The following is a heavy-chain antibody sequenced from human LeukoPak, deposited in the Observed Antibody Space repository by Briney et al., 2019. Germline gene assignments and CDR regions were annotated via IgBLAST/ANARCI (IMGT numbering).Heavy chain of an antibody. CDR2: IYYTGNT. J-gene: IGHJ4*02. CDR1: GASISGYY. V-gene: IGHV4-59*01. Sequence: SETLSLTCTVSGASISGYYWTWIRQPPGKGLEWIGNIYYTGNTNYNPSLRGRVTMSVDTSRNQFSLKLNSVTAADTAVYFCARTSATGATYFDYWGQGTLVTVSS. CDR3: ARTSATGATYFDY. D-gene: IGHD1-26*01.